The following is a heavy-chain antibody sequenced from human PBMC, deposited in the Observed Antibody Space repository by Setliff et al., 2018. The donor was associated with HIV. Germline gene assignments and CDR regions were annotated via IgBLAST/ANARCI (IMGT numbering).Heavy chain of an antibody. Sequence: PSETLSLTCAVSGGSISSSNWWSWVRQPPGKGLEWIGEIFHSGTTYYNPSLKSRVTISVDTSKNQFSLKLSSVTAADTAVYYCAGERSRGYTDPPRFDYWGQGTLVTVSS. CDR2: IFHSGTT. J-gene: IGHJ4*02. CDR3: AGERSRGYTDPPRFDY. V-gene: IGHV4-4*02. CDR1: GGSISSSNW. D-gene: IGHD5-18*01.